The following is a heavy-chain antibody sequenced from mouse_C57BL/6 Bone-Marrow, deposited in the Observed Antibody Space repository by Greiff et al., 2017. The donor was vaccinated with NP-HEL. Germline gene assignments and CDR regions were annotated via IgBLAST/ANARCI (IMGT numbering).Heavy chain of an antibody. J-gene: IGHJ3*01. CDR3: ARWDGYPAWFAY. CDR1: GYTFTSYW. CDR2: IYPGSGST. Sequence: VQLQQPGAELVKPGASVKMSCKASGYTFTSYWITWVKQRPGQGLEWIGDIYPGSGSTNYNEKFKSKATLTVDTSSSTAYMQLSSLTSEDSAVYYCARWDGYPAWFAYWGQGTLVTVSA. D-gene: IGHD2-3*01. V-gene: IGHV1-55*01.